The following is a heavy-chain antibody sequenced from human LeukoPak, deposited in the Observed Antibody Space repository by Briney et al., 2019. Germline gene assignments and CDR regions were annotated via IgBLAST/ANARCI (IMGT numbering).Heavy chain of an antibody. J-gene: IGHJ3*02. V-gene: IGHV3-11*01. CDR1: GFTFSDYY. CDR3: ATDPMVRGATWNAFDM. CDR2: ISSSGSTI. Sequence: GGSLRLSCAASGFTFSDYYMSWIRQAPGKGLEWVSYISSSGSTIYYADSVKGRFTISRDNAKNSLYLQMNSLRAEDTAVYYCATDPMVRGATWNAFDMWGQGTMVTVSS. D-gene: IGHD3-10*01.